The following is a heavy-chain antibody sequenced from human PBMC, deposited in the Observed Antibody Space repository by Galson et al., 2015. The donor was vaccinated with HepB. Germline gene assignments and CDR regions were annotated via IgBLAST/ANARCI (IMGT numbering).Heavy chain of an antibody. J-gene: IGHJ4*02. D-gene: IGHD6-13*01. V-gene: IGHV3-30*04. CDR2: ISYDGSNK. Sequence: SLRLSCAASGFTFSSYAMHWVRQAPGKGLEWVAVISYDGSNKYYADSVKGRFTISRDNSKNTLYLQMNSLRAEDTAVYYCARGRRGIAAAGLFIDYWGQGTLVTVSS. CDR1: GFTFSSYA. CDR3: ARGRRGIAAAGLFIDY.